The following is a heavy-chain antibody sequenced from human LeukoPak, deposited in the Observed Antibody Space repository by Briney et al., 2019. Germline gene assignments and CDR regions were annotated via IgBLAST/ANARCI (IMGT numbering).Heavy chain of an antibody. Sequence: PSETLSLTCAVYGGSFSGYYWSWIRQPPGKGLEWIGYIYYSGSTNYNPSLKSRVTISVDTSKNQFSLKLSSVTAADTAVYYCARTLNYYDSSGYYDYWGQGTLVTVSS. CDR2: IYYSGST. CDR3: ARTLNYYDSSGYYDY. V-gene: IGHV4-59*08. CDR1: GGSFSGYY. J-gene: IGHJ4*02. D-gene: IGHD3-22*01.